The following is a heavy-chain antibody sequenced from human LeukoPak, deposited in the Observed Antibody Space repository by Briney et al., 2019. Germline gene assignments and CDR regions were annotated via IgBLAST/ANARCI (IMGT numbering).Heavy chain of an antibody. V-gene: IGHV3-23*01. CDR3: AKDQMIADLIN. CDR2: ISGSGDST. CDR1: GFSFSNYA. D-gene: IGHD3-22*01. J-gene: IGHJ4*02. Sequence: GGSLRLSCAASGFSFSNYAMSWVRQAPGKGLEWVAGISGSGDSTYYADSVKGRLTISRDNSKNTLYLQMNSLRAEDTAVYYCAKDQMIADLINWGQGTLVTVSS.